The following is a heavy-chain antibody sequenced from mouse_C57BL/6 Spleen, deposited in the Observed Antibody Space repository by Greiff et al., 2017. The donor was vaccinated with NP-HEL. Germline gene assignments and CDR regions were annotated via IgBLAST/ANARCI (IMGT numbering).Heavy chain of an antibody. D-gene: IGHD2-2*01. V-gene: IGHV5-9-1*02. CDR1: GFTFSSYA. J-gene: IGHJ2*01. CDR3: TGGGMVTAEYFDY. CDR2: ISSGGDCI. Sequence: DVMLVESGEGLVKPGGSLKLPCAASGFTFSSYAMSWVRQTPEKRLEWVAYISSGGDCIYYAGTLQGRFTTSRDNARHTLYLQMSSLKCGDTAMYYCTGGGMVTAEYFDYWGQGTTLTVSS.